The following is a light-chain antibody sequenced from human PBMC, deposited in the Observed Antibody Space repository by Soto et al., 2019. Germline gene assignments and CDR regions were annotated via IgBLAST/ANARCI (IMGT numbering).Light chain of an antibody. Sequence: EIVMTQSPATLSLSPGEKATLSCRASQTVNSNLAWYQQKPGQAPRLFMFRASSRATGIPARFSGSGSGTEFNLTISSLKSEAFAVHYCQQYNHWTRATFGGGTKVDSK. CDR1: QTVNSN. V-gene: IGKV3-15*01. CDR2: RAS. CDR3: QQYNHWTRAT. J-gene: IGKJ4*01.